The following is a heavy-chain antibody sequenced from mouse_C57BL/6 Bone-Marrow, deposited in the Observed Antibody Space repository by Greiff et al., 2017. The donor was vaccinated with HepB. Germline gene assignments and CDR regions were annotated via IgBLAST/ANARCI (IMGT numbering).Heavy chain of an antibody. D-gene: IGHD1-1*01. CDR3: ARSGNYYGSSRFDY. Sequence: QVQLKQPGAELVKPGASVKLSCKASGYTFTSYWMHWVKQRPGQGLEWIGMIHPNSGSTNYNEKFKSKATLTVDKSSSTAYMQLSSLTSEDSAVYYCARSGNYYGSSRFDYWGQGTTLTVSS. CDR1: GYTFTSYW. V-gene: IGHV1-64*01. J-gene: IGHJ2*01. CDR2: IHPNSGST.